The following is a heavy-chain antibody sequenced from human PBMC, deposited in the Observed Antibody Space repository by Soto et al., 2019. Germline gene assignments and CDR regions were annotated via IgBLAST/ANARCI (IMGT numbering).Heavy chain of an antibody. J-gene: IGHJ6*02. D-gene: IGHD3-10*01. Sequence: PSQTLSLTCAISGDSVSSNTAAWNWIRQSPSRGLEWLGRIYYRSTWSFDYALFVRSRITIAPDTSKNQFSLHLDSLTPEDTALYYCAGVTWFRSMDVWGQGTPVTVSS. V-gene: IGHV6-1*01. CDR2: IYYRSTWSF. CDR1: GDSVSSNTAA. CDR3: AGVTWFRSMDV.